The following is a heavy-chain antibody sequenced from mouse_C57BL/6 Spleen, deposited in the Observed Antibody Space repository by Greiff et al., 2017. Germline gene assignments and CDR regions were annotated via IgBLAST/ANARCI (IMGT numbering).Heavy chain of an antibody. CDR3: ARQGYGNYALMDY. CDR1: GFTFSDYG. D-gene: IGHD2-10*02. V-gene: IGHV5-17*01. J-gene: IGHJ4*01. CDR2: ISSGSSTI. Sequence: EVKLVESGGGLVKPGGSLKLSCAASGFTFSDYGMHWVRQAPEKGLEWVAYISSGSSTIYYADTVKGRFTISRDNAKNTLFLQMTSLRSEDTAMYYCARQGYGNYALMDYWGQGTSVTVSS.